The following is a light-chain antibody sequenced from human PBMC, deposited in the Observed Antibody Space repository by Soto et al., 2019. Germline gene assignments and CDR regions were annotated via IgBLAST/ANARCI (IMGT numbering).Light chain of an antibody. CDR2: EVV. J-gene: IGLJ1*01. CDR1: KSDIGVYDF. V-gene: IGLV2-8*01. CDR3: KSYAGSNTYV. Sequence: QSALTQPPSASGSPGQSGTISCTGTKSDIGVYDFVSLYQHHPGKAPRLIIYEVVQRPSGVPDRFSGSKSGNTASLTVSGLQAADEADYFCKSYAGSNTYVFGSGTKLTVL.